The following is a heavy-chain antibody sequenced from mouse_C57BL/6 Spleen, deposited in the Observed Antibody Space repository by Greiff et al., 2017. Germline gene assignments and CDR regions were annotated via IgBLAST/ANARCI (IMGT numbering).Heavy chain of an antibody. CDR1: GYAFSSYW. CDR2: IYPGDGDT. D-gene: IGHD2-4*01. Sequence: VQLQQSGAELVKPGASVKISCKASGYAFSSYWMNWVKQRPGKGLEWIGQIYPGDGDTNYNGKFKGKATLTADKSSSTAYMQLSSLTSEDSAVYFCARSNDYVYFDYWGQGTTLTVSS. V-gene: IGHV1-80*01. J-gene: IGHJ2*01. CDR3: ARSNDYVYFDY.